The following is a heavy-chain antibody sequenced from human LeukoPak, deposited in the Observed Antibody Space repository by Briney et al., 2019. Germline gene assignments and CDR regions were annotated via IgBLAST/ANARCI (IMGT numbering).Heavy chain of an antibody. CDR3: ARDVEDSGSYSFDY. CDR1: GFTVSSNY. D-gene: IGHD1-26*01. J-gene: IGHJ4*02. CDR2: IYSGGST. V-gene: IGHV3-53*01. Sequence: GGSLRLSCAASGFTVSSNYMSWVRQAPGKGLEWVSVIYSGGSTYYADSVKGRFTISRDNSKNTLYLQMNSLRAEDTAVYYCARDVEDSGSYSFDYWGQGTLVTVSS.